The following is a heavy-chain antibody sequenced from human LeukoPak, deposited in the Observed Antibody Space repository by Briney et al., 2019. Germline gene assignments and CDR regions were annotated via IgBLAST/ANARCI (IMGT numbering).Heavy chain of an antibody. CDR2: IYITGNT. V-gene: IGHV4-4*07. CDR3: ARGDYYDRSGVAFDS. J-gene: IGHJ4*02. D-gene: IGHD3-22*01. Sequence: SETLSLTCDVTGDSMTGYCWSWTRQPAGKGLVWIGRIYITGNTFYSPSLKSRVSMSLDTSKNQFYLRLSSVTAADTATYYCARGDYYDRSGVAFDSWGQGTLVTVST. CDR1: GDSMTGYC.